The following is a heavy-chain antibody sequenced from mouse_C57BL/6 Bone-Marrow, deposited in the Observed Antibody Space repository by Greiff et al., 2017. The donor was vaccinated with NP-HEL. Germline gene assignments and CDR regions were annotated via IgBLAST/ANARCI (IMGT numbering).Heavy chain of an antibody. CDR3: ARYYGSSYYFDY. J-gene: IGHJ2*01. Sequence: QVQLQQSGAELVKPGASVKISCKASGYAFSSYWMNWVKQRPGKGLEWIGQIYPGDGATNYNGKFKGKATLTADKSSSTAYMQLSRLTSEDSAVYFCARYYGSSYYFDYWGQGTTLTVSS. CDR2: IYPGDGAT. D-gene: IGHD1-1*01. CDR1: GYAFSSYW. V-gene: IGHV1-80*01.